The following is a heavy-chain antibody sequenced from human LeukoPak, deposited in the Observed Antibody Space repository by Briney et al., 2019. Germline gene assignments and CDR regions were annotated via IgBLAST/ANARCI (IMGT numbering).Heavy chain of an antibody. CDR2: ISGSGGTT. Sequence: GGSLRLSCAASGFTFSSYDMSWVRQAPGKGLEWVSAISGSGGTTYYADSVKGRFTISRDNSKNTLFLQMNSLRAEDTAVYYCAKQAAMVSFDYWGQGTLVTVSS. CDR3: AKQAAMVSFDY. V-gene: IGHV3-23*01. D-gene: IGHD5-18*01. CDR1: GFTFSSYD. J-gene: IGHJ4*02.